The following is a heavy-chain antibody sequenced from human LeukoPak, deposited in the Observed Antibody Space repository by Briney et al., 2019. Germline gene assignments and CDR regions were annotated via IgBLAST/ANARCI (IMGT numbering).Heavy chain of an antibody. J-gene: IGHJ4*02. CDR2: IYYRGRT. Sequence: SETLSLTCVVSGDSIISDTYYWGWIRQPPGKGLEWIGSIYYRGRTSHNPSLESRVSISEDSPTKQCSLRLTSVTAADTAVYYCVRQGIYSYSLGYWGQGTLVTVSS. CDR1: GDSIISDTYY. V-gene: IGHV4-39*07. D-gene: IGHD3-3*02. CDR3: VRQGIYSYSLGY.